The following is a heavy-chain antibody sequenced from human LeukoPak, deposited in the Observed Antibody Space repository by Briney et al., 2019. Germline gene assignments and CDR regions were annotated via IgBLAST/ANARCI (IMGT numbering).Heavy chain of an antibody. Sequence: ASVKVSSKASGYTFTSYGITWVRQAPGQGLEWMGWISAYNGNTNYAQKLQGRVTMTTDTSTSTAYMELRSLRSDDTAVYYCARYYYDSSGYYYYFDYWGQGTLVTVSS. J-gene: IGHJ4*02. CDR1: GYTFTSYG. D-gene: IGHD3-22*01. V-gene: IGHV1-18*01. CDR2: ISAYNGNT. CDR3: ARYYYDSSGYYYYFDY.